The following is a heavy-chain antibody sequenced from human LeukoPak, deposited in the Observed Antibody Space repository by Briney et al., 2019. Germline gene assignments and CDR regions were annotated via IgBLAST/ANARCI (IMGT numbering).Heavy chain of an antibody. V-gene: IGHV3-23*01. CDR1: GFTFSNYA. CDR2: ITASGGGT. Sequence: GGSLRLSCAASGFTFSNYAMSWVRQAPGKGLEGVSAITASGGGTLYADSVKGRFTISRDNSKNKLYLQMNSLRAEDKAVYYCAKPSRRWSPFDYWGQGALVTVSS. D-gene: IGHD6-13*01. CDR3: AKPSRRWSPFDY. J-gene: IGHJ4*02.